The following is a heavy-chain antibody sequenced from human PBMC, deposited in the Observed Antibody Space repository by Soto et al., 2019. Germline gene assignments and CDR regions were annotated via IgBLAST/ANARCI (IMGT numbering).Heavy chain of an antibody. V-gene: IGHV4-30-4*01. CDR3: ARDRRSSWMFKWFDP. CDR2: IYYSGST. J-gene: IGHJ5*02. D-gene: IGHD6-13*01. Sequence: QVQLQESGPGLMKPSQTLSLTCTVSGDSINSADYYWSWIRQPPGKGLEWIGHIYYSGSTYYTPSPKRRVTISIDTSKNQFSPKMPSAMAAAAAVFYCARDRRSSWMFKWFDPWGQGTQVTVSS. CDR1: GDSINSADYY.